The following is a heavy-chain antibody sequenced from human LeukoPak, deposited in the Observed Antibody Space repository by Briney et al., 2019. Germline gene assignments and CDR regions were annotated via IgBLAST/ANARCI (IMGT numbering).Heavy chain of an antibody. CDR1: GFAFNYAW. CDR3: TRAIGGGRDPDFDY. CDR2: IKSKPDGGTT. J-gene: IGHJ4*02. V-gene: IGHV3-15*01. D-gene: IGHD2-15*01. Sequence: PGGSLRLSCAASGFAFNYAWVSWVRQAPGKGLEWIGRIKSKPDGGTTDYAAPVKGRFTISRDDSKNTLYLQMNSLKSEDTAVYYCTRAIGGGRDPDFDYWGQGTLVTVSS.